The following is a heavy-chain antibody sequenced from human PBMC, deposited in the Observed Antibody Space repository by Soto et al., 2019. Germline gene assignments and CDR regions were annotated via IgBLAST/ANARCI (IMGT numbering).Heavy chain of an antibody. V-gene: IGHV4-4*07. J-gene: IGHJ4*02. D-gene: IGHD3-10*01. CDR1: GGSINSYW. CDR2: VYSSGTT. Sequence: SETLSLTCSVSGGSINSYWWSWIRQPAGKGLEWIGRVYSSGTTDYNPSLNSRAIMSVETSKNQFSLKLSSVTAADTAVYYCARDIGSFAYGEGYWGQGIQVTVSS. CDR3: ARDIGSFAYGEGY.